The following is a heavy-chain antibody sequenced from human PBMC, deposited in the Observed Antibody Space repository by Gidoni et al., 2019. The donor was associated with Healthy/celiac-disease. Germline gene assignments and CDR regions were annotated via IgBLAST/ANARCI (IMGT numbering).Heavy chain of an antibody. V-gene: IGHV4-59*08. CDR1: GGSISSYY. Sequence: QVRLQESGPGLVKPSETLSLTCTVSGGSISSYYWSWIRQPPGKGLEWIGYIYYSGSTNYNPSLKSRVTISVDTSKNQFSLKLSSVTAADTAVYYCARHEYRAAHFDYWGQGTLVTVSS. J-gene: IGHJ4*02. CDR3: ARHEYRAAHFDY. D-gene: IGHD5-12*01. CDR2: IYYSGST.